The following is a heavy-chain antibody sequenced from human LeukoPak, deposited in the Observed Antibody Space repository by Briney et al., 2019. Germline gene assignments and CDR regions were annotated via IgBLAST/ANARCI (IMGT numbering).Heavy chain of an antibody. V-gene: IGHV3-15*01. CDR1: GFTFRSYA. Sequence: PGGSLRLSCAASGFTFRSYALSWVRQAPGKGLEWVGRIKRKTDGGTTDYAAPVKGRFTISRDDSKNTLYLQMNSLKTEDTAVYYCSTSTDSRYSGSYSGSWGQGTLVTVSS. CDR3: STSTDSRYSGSYSGS. CDR2: IKRKTDGGTT. J-gene: IGHJ5*02. D-gene: IGHD1-26*01.